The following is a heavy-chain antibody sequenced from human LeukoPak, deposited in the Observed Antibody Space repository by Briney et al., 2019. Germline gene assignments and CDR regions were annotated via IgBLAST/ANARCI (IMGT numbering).Heavy chain of an antibody. CDR2: IYYSGST. CDR1: GGSISSYY. J-gene: IGHJ4*02. CDR3: ARDPGYSSGYYLPGVYFDY. V-gene: IGHV4-59*01. D-gene: IGHD3-22*01. Sequence: SETLSLTCTVSGGSISSYYWSWIRQPPGKGLEWIGYIYYSGSTNYNPSLKSRVTISVDTSKNQFSLKLSSVTAADTAVYYCARDPGYSSGYYLPGVYFDYWGQGTLVTVSS.